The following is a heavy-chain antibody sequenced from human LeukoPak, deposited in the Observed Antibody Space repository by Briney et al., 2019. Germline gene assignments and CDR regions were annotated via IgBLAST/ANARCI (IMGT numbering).Heavy chain of an antibody. Sequence: PGGSLRHSCAASGFTFSSYAISWVRPAPGKGLEWVSSISGSSRHKYYADSVKGRFTISRDNAKNTLYLQMNSLRAEDTAVYYCARTANFAAGYYIDYWGQGTLVTVSS. CDR2: ISGSSRHK. J-gene: IGHJ4*02. CDR1: GFTFSSYA. D-gene: IGHD6-13*01. V-gene: IGHV3-21*01. CDR3: ARTANFAAGYYIDY.